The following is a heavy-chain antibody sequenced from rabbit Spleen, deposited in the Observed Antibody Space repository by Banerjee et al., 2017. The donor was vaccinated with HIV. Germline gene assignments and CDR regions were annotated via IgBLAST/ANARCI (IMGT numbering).Heavy chain of an antibody. V-gene: IGHV1S47*01. CDR2: IYNGDGST. J-gene: IGHJ3*01. CDR3: ARDGISFVSSGWGLTRLDL. Sequence: QEQLVESGGGLVQPGGSLKLSCKASGFDFSSNTMCWVRQAPGKGPEWIACIYNGDGSTYYASWVNGRFTISRSTSLNTVTLQMTSLTAADSATYVCARDGISFVSSGWGLTRLDLWGPGTLVTVS. CDR1: GFDFSSNT. D-gene: IGHD4-1*01.